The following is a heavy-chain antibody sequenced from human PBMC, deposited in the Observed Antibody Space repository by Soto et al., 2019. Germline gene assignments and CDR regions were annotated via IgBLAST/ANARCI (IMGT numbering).Heavy chain of an antibody. CDR1: SGSISSTNW. CDR2: IYHSGSI. Sequence: QVQLQESGPGLVKPSETLSLSCVVSSGSISSTNWWSWVRQPPGRGLEWIGAIYHSGSINYNTSLRSRVTISVDKSKNQFSLNLISVTAADTAVYFCVKEGSGWSYLDHWGQGILVTVSS. V-gene: IGHV4-4*02. J-gene: IGHJ4*02. CDR3: VKEGSGWSYLDH. D-gene: IGHD6-19*01.